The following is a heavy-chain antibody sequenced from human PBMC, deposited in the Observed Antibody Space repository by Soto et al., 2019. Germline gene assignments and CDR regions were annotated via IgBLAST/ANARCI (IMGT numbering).Heavy chain of an antibody. CDR1: GFTFSSYA. Sequence: QVQLVESGGGVVQPGRSLRLSCAASGFTFSSYAMHWVRQAPGKGLEWVAVISYDGSNKYYADSVEGRFTISRDNSKNTLYLQMNSLRAEDTAVYYCAREEGADWGQGTLVTVSS. CDR2: ISYDGSNK. J-gene: IGHJ4*02. CDR3: AREEGAD. V-gene: IGHV3-30-3*01.